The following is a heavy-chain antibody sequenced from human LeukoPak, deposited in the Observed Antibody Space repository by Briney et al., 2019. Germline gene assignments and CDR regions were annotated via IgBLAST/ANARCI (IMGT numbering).Heavy chain of an antibody. J-gene: IGHJ4*02. CDR2: IYSGGSA. CDR1: GFAVTTNY. D-gene: IGHD3-22*01. Sequence: GGSLRLSCAASGFAVTTNYMSWVRQAPGKGLEWVSVIYSGGSAYYADSVKGRFTISRDNSKNTLYLQMNSLRAEDTAVYYCARGELWGITMIVVAPDYWGQGTLVTVSS. CDR3: ARGELWGITMIVVAPDY. V-gene: IGHV3-53*05.